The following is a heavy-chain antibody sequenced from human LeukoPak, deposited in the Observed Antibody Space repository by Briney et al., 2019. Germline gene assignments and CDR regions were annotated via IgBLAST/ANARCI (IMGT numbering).Heavy chain of an antibody. D-gene: IGHD1-14*01. CDR2: IYYSGST. CDR1: GGSISSYY. Sequence: PSETLSLTCTVSGGSISSYYWSWIRQSAGKGLEWIGYIYYSGSTNYNPSLKSRVTISVDTSKNQFSLKLSSVTAADTAVYYCARLLTAHDAFDIWGQGTMVTVSS. V-gene: IGHV4-59*08. J-gene: IGHJ3*02. CDR3: ARLLTAHDAFDI.